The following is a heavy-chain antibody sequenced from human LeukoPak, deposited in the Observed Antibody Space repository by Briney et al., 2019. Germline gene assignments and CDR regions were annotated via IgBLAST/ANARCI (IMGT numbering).Heavy chain of an antibody. J-gene: IGHJ5*02. Sequence: GESLKISCKGSGYSFTSYWIRWVRQMPGKGLEWMGIIYPGDSDTRYSPSFQGQVTISADKSISTAYLQWSSLKASDTAMYYCARHVRSCSGGSCYYNWFDPWGQGTLVTVSS. CDR2: IYPGDSDT. D-gene: IGHD2-15*01. V-gene: IGHV5-51*01. CDR3: ARHVRSCSGGSCYYNWFDP. CDR1: GYSFTSYW.